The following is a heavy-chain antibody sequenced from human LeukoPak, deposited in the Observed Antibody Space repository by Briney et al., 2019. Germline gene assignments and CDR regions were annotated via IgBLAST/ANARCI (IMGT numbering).Heavy chain of an antibody. CDR1: GGSLTGYY. CDR3: ARGPSAMDV. Sequence: SETLSLTRILSGGSLTGYYWSSIRQPAGQGLEWIGRIYTSGSTDSNPSPKSPVTMSVDTSKKQFSLKLSSVAAAATAVYYCARGPSAMDVGGKGTTVTVSA. CDR2: IYTSGST. D-gene: IGHD1-26*01. V-gene: IGHV4-4*07. J-gene: IGHJ6*04.